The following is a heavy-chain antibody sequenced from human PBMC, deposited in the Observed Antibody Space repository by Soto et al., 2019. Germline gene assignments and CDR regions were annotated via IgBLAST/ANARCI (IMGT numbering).Heavy chain of an antibody. D-gene: IGHD3-16*01. CDR1: GGTFSSYA. CDR3: ARDRGPGFGYYYYGMDV. CDR2: IIPIFGTA. V-gene: IGHV1-69*12. J-gene: IGHJ6*02. Sequence: QVQLVQSGAEVKKPGSSVKVSCKASGGTFSSYAISWVRQAPGQGLEWMGGIIPIFGTANYAQKFQGRVTITADESTSTAYMERSSLRSEDTAVYYCARDRGPGFGYYYYGMDVWGQGTTVTVSS.